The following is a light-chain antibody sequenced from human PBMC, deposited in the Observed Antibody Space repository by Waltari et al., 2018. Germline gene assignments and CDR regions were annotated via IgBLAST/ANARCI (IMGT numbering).Light chain of an antibody. Sequence: QSVLTQPPSASEAARKSVTISCSGSSSNIGINSVSWYQQLPGTAPKLLLYYNDQRASGGSDRFSGSKSGTSASLAISGLQTEDEADYYCAAWDDVLSGRVFGGGTRLTVL. CDR1: SSNIGINS. J-gene: IGLJ2*01. CDR2: YND. V-gene: IGLV1-36*01. CDR3: AAWDDVLSGRV.